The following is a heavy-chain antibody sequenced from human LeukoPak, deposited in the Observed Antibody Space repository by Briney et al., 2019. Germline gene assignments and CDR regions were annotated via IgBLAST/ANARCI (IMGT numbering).Heavy chain of an antibody. V-gene: IGHV3-30*02. J-gene: IGHJ3*02. CDR3: ARTYDSSGYAFDI. CDR1: GFTFSSYG. D-gene: IGHD3-22*01. Sequence: PGGSLRLSCAASGFTFSSYGMRWVRQAPGKGLEWVAFIRYDGSNKYYADSVKGRFTIPRDNSKNTPYLQMNSLRAEDTAVYYCARTYDSSGYAFDIWGQGTMVTVSS. CDR2: IRYDGSNK.